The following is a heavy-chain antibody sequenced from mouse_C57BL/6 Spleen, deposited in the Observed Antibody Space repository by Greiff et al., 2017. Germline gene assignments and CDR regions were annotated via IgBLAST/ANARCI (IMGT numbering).Heavy chain of an antibody. J-gene: IGHJ2*01. Sequence: VQLQQSGPELVKPGASVKISCKASGYTFTDYYMNWVKQSHGKSLEWIGDINPNNGGTSYNQKFKGKATLTVDKSSSTAYMELRSLTSEDSAVYYCARNWAHFDYWGQGTTLTVSS. CDR1: GYTFTDYY. V-gene: IGHV1-26*01. CDR2: INPNNGGT. D-gene: IGHD4-1*01. CDR3: ARNWAHFDY.